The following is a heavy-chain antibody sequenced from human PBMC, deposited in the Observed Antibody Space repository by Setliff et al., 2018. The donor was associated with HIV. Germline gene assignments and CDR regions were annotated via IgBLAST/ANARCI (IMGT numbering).Heavy chain of an antibody. J-gene: IGHJ3*02. CDR3: ARGLPLRDGFNHRPLDI. Sequence: GSLRLSCVVSGFNFSDDYMSWIRQAPGKGLEWIGRIYPNGNTKYNPSLQSRVTISIDTAKNQFSLNLNSVTATDTAVYYCARGLPLRDGFNHRPLDIWGHGTRVTVSS. V-gene: IGHV4-4*09. CDR1: GFNFSDDY. D-gene: IGHD2-15*01. CDR2: IYPNGNT.